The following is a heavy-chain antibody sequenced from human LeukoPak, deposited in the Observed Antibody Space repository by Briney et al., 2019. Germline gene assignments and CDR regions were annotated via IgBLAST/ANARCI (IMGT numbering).Heavy chain of an antibody. CDR3: ARGIFSGYDYRSYYYHGMDV. J-gene: IGHJ6*02. CDR2: MNPNSGNT. D-gene: IGHD5-12*01. V-gene: IGHV1-8*01. CDR1: GYTFTSYD. Sequence: GASVKVSCKASGYTFTSYDINWVRQATGQGLEWMGWMNPNSGNTGYAQKFQGRVTMTRNTSISTAYMELSSLRSEDTAVYYCARGIFSGYDYRSYYYHGMDVWGQGTTVTVSS.